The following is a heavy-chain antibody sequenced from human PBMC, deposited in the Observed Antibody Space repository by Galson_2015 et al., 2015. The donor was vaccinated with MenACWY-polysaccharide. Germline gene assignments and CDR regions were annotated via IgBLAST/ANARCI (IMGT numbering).Heavy chain of an antibody. J-gene: IGHJ6*02. CDR1: GGSVSSGGYY. CDR2: IYYSGST. V-gene: IGHV4-61*08. CDR3: ARLPVTELAASYYYYGMDV. D-gene: IGHD6-19*01. Sequence: ETLSLTCTVSGGSVSSGGYYWSWIRQPPGKGLEWIGYIYYSGSTNYNPSLKSRVTISVDTSKNQFSLKLSSVTAADTAVYYCARLPVTELAASYYYYGMDVWGQGTTVTVSS.